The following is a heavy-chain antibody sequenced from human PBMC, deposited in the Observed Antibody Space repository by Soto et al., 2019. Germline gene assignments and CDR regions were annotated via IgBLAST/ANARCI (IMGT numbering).Heavy chain of an antibody. CDR1: GYTFVDYG. CDR3: ARVPTPTHGDSNKNNFLDP. Sequence: ASVKVSCKASGYTFVDYGFSWVRQAPGQGLEWMGWISPYNGNTHYVETFQGRVTMTTDTSTSTAFMELRTWTSDDTAVYYCARVPTPTHGDSNKNNFLDPWGQGTLVTVSS. D-gene: IGHD3-10*01. V-gene: IGHV1-18*04. CDR2: ISPYNGNT. J-gene: IGHJ5*02.